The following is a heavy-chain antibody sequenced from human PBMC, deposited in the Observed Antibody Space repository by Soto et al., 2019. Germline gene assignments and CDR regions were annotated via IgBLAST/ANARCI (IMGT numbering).Heavy chain of an antibody. V-gene: IGHV3-23*01. CDR3: AKDWDSTSFYYYYYGMDV. Sequence: AGGSLRLSCAASGFTFSSYAMSWVRHAPGKGLEWVSAISGSGGSTYYADSVKGRFTISRDNSKNTLYLQMNSLRAEDTAVYYCAKDWDSTSFYYYYYGMDVWGQGTTVTVSS. CDR1: GFTFSSYA. J-gene: IGHJ6*02. CDR2: ISGSGGST. D-gene: IGHD2-2*01.